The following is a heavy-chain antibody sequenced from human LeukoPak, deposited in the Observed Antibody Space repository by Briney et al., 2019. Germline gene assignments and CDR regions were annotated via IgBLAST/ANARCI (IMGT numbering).Heavy chain of an antibody. CDR1: GFSAYS. CDR3: ARVYFGEYAMDV. J-gene: IGHJ6*02. CDR2: ISSSSSYI. V-gene: IGHV3-21*01. Sequence: GGSLRPSCAASGFSAYSMNWVRQAPGKGLEWVSSISSSSSYIFYANSVKGRFTISRDDAKNSLYLQMNSLRAEDTAVYYCARVYFGEYAMDVWGQGTTVTVSS. D-gene: IGHD3-3*01.